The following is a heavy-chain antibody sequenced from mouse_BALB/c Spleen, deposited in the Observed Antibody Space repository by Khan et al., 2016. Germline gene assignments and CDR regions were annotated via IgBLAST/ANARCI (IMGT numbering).Heavy chain of an antibody. Sequence: VQLQQSGAELVRSGASVKLSCTASVFNIKDYYIHWVKQRPDQGLEWIGWIDPENGDTECAPKFQGQATMTADTSSNAAYLRFSSLTSEDSAVYYCNAIYYGSDVYFDYWGQGTTLTFSS. D-gene: IGHD1-1*01. J-gene: IGHJ2*01. CDR1: VFNIKDYY. V-gene: IGHV14-4*02. CDR3: NAIYYGSDVYFDY. CDR2: IDPENGDT.